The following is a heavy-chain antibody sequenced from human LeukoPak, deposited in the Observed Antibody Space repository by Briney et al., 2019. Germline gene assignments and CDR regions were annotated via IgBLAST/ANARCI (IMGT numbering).Heavy chain of an antibody. D-gene: IGHD1-26*01. CDR1: GGSFSGYY. Sequence: SETLSLTCAVYGGSFSGYYWSWIRQPPGKGLEWIGEINHSGSINYNPSLKSRVTISVDTSKNQFSLKRSSVTAADTAVYYCARLIQSLIVGATNDDYWGQGTLVTVSS. CDR3: ARLIQSLIVGATNDDY. J-gene: IGHJ4*02. CDR2: INHSGSI. V-gene: IGHV4-34*01.